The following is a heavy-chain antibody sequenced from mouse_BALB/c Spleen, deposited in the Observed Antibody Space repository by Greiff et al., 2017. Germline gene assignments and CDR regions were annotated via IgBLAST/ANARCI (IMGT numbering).Heavy chain of an antibody. CDR3: ARDQGMTTGYYAMDY. CDR1: GFSLTSYG. Sequence: VKLQESGPGLVAPSQSLSITCTVSGFSLTSYGVHWVRQPPGKGLEWLGVIWAGGSTNYNSALMSRLSISKDNSKSQVFLKMNSLQTDDTAMYYCARDQGMTTGYYAMDYWGQGTSVTVSS. V-gene: IGHV2-9*02. D-gene: IGHD2-4*01. J-gene: IGHJ4*01. CDR2: IWAGGST.